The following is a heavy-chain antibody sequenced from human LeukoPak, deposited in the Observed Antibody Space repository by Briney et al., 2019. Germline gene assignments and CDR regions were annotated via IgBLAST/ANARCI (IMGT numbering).Heavy chain of an antibody. V-gene: IGHV1-18*01. CDR1: GYTFTNYG. CDR3: ARDRVTTVVTHYYYYYMDV. Sequence: GASVKVSCKASGYTFTNYGISWVRQAPGQGLEWMGWISAYNGHTKCAQKVQGRVTMTRDTSTSTAYMELRSLRSDDTAVYYCARDRVTTVVTHYYYYYMDVWGKGTTVTVSS. J-gene: IGHJ6*03. CDR2: ISAYNGHT. D-gene: IGHD4-23*01.